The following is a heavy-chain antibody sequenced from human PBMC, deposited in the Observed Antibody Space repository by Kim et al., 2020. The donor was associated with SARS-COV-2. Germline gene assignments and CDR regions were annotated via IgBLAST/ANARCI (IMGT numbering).Heavy chain of an antibody. CDR3: ALLAAADRQPYYFDY. CDR1: GGSFSGYY. V-gene: IGHV4-34*01. D-gene: IGHD6-13*01. CDR2: INHSVST. Sequence: SETLSLTCAVYGGSFSGYYWSWIRQPPGKGLEWIGEINHSVSTNYNPSLKSRVTISVDTSKNQFSLKLSSVTAADTAVYYCALLAAADRQPYYFDYWGQGTLVTVSS. J-gene: IGHJ4*02.